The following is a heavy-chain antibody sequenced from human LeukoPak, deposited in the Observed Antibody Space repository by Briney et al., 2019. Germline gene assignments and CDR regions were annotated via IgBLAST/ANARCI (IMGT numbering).Heavy chain of an antibody. Sequence: GGSLRLSCAASGFTFDDYAMHWVRQAPGKGREGVSCMSWNSGSIGYADSVKGGFTISRDNAKNSLYLQMNSLRAEDTALYYCAKSYCSSTSCSGFDYWGQGTLVTVSS. D-gene: IGHD2-2*01. CDR1: GFTFDDYA. J-gene: IGHJ4*02. CDR2: MSWNSGSI. CDR3: AKSYCSSTSCSGFDY. V-gene: IGHV3-9*01.